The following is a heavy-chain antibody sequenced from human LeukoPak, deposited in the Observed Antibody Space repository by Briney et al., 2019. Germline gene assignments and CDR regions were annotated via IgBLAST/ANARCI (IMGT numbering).Heavy chain of an antibody. CDR1: GGSISRYY. D-gene: IGHD2/OR15-2a*01. V-gene: IGHV4-4*07. Sequence: SETLSLTCTVSGGSISRYYWSWIRQPAGRGLEWIGRIYTSGSTHYNPSLQSRVTMSVDTSKHQFSLKLSSVTAADTAVYYSAESNCYGLIDIWGQGTMVTVSS. CDR3: AESNCYGLIDI. J-gene: IGHJ3*02. CDR2: IYTSGST.